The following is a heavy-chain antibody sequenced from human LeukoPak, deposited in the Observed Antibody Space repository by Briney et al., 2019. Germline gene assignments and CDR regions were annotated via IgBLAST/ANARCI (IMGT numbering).Heavy chain of an antibody. CDR1: GFXFSNAW. CDR3: TTPRPPDY. V-gene: IGHV3-15*01. Sequence: PGGSLRLSCAASGFXFSNAWISWVRQAPGKGLEWVGRIKSKTAGGTTDYAAPVKGRFTISRDDSKNTVYLQMNSLKTEDTAVYYCTTPRPPDYWGQGTLVTVSS. CDR2: IKSKTAGGTT. J-gene: IGHJ4*02.